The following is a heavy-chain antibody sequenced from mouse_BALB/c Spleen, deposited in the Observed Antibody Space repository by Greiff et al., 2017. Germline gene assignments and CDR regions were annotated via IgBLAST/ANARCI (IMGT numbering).Heavy chain of an antibody. CDR2: IWGDGST. Sequence: VQVVESGPGLVAPSQSLSITCTVSGFSLTGYGVNWVRQPPGKGLEWLGMIWGDGSTDYNSALKSRLSISKDNSKSQVFLKMNSLQTDDTARYYCARDYYGSSYDSYWYFDVWGAGTTVTVSS. CDR3: ARDYYGSSYDSYWYFDV. V-gene: IGHV2-6-7*01. J-gene: IGHJ1*01. D-gene: IGHD1-1*01. CDR1: GFSLTGYG.